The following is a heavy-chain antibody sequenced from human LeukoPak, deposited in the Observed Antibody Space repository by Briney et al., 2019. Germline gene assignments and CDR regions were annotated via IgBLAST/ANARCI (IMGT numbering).Heavy chain of an antibody. D-gene: IGHD1-1*01. CDR1: GFTFSSYA. CDR2: ISGSGGST. J-gene: IGHJ6*02. Sequence: GGSLRLSCAASGFTFSSYAMSWVRQAPGKGLEWVSAISGSGGSTYYADSVKGRFTNSRDNSKNTLYLQMNSLRAEDTAVYYCAKYRLERRGREHYYYGMDVWGQGTTVTVSS. CDR3: AKYRLERRGREHYYYGMDV. V-gene: IGHV3-23*01.